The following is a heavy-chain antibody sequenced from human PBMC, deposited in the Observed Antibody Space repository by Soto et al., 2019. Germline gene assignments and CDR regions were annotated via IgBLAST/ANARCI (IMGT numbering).Heavy chain of an antibody. CDR2: IFPRLGTT. CDR3: AIDACCCGGDCYSLVY. D-gene: IGHD2-21*02. CDR1: GGAFNNYP. J-gene: IGHJ4*02. Sequence: QVQLVQSGAELKTPGSSVSVSCKASGGAFNNYPISWVRQAPGQGLEWMGGIFPRLGTTTYAREVQGRVTMTADESTTTVSMTLTSLRSEDTAIYYCAIDACCCGGDCYSLVYWGQGTLLTVSS. V-gene: IGHV1-69*01.